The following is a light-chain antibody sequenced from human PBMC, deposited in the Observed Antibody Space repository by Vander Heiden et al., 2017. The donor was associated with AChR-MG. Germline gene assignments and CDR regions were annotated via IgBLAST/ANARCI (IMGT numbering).Light chain of an antibody. CDR2: GAS. J-gene: IGKJ1*01. CDR3: QQYNNWWT. Sequence: EIVMTQSPATLSVSPGDRATLACRASQSVSSNLAWYQQRPGQAPRLLIYGASTRATGIPTRFSGSGSGTEFTLTISSLQSEDLGMYYCQQYNNWWTFGLGTKVEI. CDR1: QSVSSN. V-gene: IGKV3-15*01.